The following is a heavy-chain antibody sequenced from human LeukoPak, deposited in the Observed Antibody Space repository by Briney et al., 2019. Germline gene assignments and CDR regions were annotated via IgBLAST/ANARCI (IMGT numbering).Heavy chain of an antibody. V-gene: IGHV3-15*01. CDR3: TTPETYYYDSSGYYYEDY. CDR1: GFTFSNAW. CDR2: IKSKTDGGTT. J-gene: IGHJ4*02. D-gene: IGHD3-22*01. Sequence: PGGSLRLSCAASGFTFSNAWMSWVRQAPGKGLEWVGRIKSKTDGGTTDYAAPVKGRFTISRDDSKNTLYLQMNSLKTEDTAVYYCTTPETYYYDSSGYYYEDYWGQGTLVTVSS.